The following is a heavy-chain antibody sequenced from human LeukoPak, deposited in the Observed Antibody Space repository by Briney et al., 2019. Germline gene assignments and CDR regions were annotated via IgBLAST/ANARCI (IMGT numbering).Heavy chain of an antibody. D-gene: IGHD3-22*01. CDR1: GASISSGDYY. V-gene: IGHV4-30-4*01. CDR2: IYYSGST. Sequence: SETLSLTCTVSGASISSGDYYWSWLRQPPGKGLEWIGYIYYSGSTYYNPSLKSRVTISVDTSKNQFSLKLSSVTAADTAVYYCARDYYDSSGYYDPQDNWFDPWGQGTLVTVSS. CDR3: ARDYYDSSGYYDPQDNWFDP. J-gene: IGHJ5*02.